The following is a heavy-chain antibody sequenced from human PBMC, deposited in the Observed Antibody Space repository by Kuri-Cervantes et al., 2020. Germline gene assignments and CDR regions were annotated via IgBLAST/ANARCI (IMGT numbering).Heavy chain of an antibody. CDR1: GYTLTELS. CDR2: FDPEDGET. Sequence: ASVKVSCKVSGYTLTELSMHWVRQAPGKGLEWMGGFDPEDGETIYAQKFQGRVTITAGKSTSTAYMELSSLRSEDTAVYYCARAHYDSSGYYYASFDYWGQGTLVTVSS. V-gene: IGHV1-24*01. CDR3: ARAHYDSSGYYYASFDY. D-gene: IGHD3-22*01. J-gene: IGHJ4*02.